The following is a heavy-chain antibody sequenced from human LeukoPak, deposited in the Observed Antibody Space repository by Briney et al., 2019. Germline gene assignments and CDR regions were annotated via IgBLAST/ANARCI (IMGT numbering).Heavy chain of an antibody. Sequence: QPGGSLRLSCAASGFTFSSYAMSWVRQAPGKGPEWVSDITGSGYTHYADSVKGRFTISRDNSKDTLYLQMSSLRAEDTALYYCAKGDTSGTALHWFDPWGQGTLVTVSS. D-gene: IGHD1-1*01. J-gene: IGHJ5*02. CDR2: ITGSGYT. CDR3: AKGDTSGTALHWFDP. CDR1: GFTFSSYA. V-gene: IGHV3-23*01.